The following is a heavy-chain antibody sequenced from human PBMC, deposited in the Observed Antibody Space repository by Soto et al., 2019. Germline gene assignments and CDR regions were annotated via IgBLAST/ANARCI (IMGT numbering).Heavy chain of an antibody. CDR3: AKDGRWDTMIVVVITGAYYYGMVV. Sequence: PGGSLRLSCAASGFTFSSYAMSWVRQAPGKGLEWVSAISGSGGSTYYADSVKGRFTISRDNSKNTLYLQMNNLRAEDTAVYYCAKDGRWDTMIVVVITGAYYYGMVVWGQGITVTVFS. CDR1: GFTFSSYA. CDR2: ISGSGGST. J-gene: IGHJ6*02. V-gene: IGHV3-23*01. D-gene: IGHD3-22*01.